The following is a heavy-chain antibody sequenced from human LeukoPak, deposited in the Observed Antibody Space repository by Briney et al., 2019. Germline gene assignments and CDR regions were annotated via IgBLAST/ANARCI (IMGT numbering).Heavy chain of an antibody. CDR2: IYHNGDT. CDR3: ARILGDNSLDF. J-gene: IGHJ4*02. D-gene: IGHD3-16*01. Sequence: SETLSLTCTVPGGSLIPYYWSWIRHPPGKRLEWIGYIYHNGDTNYSPSLKSRITLLVDTSKNQFSLTLRSVTAADTAVYYCARILGDNSLDFWGQGALVTVSS. CDR1: GGSLIPYY. V-gene: IGHV4-59*08.